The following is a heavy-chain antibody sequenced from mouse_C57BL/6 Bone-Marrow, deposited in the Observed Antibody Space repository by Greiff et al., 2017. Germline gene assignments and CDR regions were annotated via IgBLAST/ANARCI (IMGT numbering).Heavy chain of an antibody. CDR1: GYTFTSYW. V-gene: IGHV1-62-3*01. Sequence: QVQLQQPGAELVKPGASVKLSCKASGYTFTSYWMHWVKQRPGRGLEWIGRIDPNSGGTKYNEKFKSKATLTVDKPSSTAYMELRSLTSEDSAVYFCARRWGFYDHYAMDYWGQGTSVTVSS. J-gene: IGHJ4*01. D-gene: IGHD2-3*01. CDR2: IDPNSGGT. CDR3: ARRWGFYDHYAMDY.